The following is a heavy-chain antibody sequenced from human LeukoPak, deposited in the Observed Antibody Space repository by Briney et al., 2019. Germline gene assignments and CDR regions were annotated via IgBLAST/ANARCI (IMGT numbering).Heavy chain of an antibody. CDR3: ARAPWYGSGKGYYYYYGMDV. Sequence: SQTLSLTCTVSGGSISSYYWSWIRQPPAKGLERIGYSYYSGSTNYNPSLKSRVTISVDTAKNQFALKLSSVTAADTAVYYCARAPWYGSGKGYYYYYGMDVWGQGTTVTVSS. CDR1: GGSISSYY. J-gene: IGHJ6*02. D-gene: IGHD3-10*01. V-gene: IGHV4-59*01. CDR2: SYYSGST.